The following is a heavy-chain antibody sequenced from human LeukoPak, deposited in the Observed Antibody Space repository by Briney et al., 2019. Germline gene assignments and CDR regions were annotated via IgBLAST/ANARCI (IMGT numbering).Heavy chain of an antibody. CDR2: ISGYNGNT. V-gene: IGHV1-18*01. Sequence: DSVKVSCEASGYTFTDYGLHWVRQAPGQGLEWMGWISGYNGNTKYAQKFQDRVTLITDTSTSTASMELRSLRSDDTGVYYCAKESYDDSSGYDDWGQGTLVTVSS. D-gene: IGHD3-22*01. CDR1: GYTFTDYG. CDR3: AKESYDDSSGYDD. J-gene: IGHJ4*02.